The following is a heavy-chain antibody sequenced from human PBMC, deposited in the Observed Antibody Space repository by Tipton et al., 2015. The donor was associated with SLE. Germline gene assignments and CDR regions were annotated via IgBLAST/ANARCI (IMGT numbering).Heavy chain of an antibody. J-gene: IGHJ2*01. CDR2: THYSGNT. CDR1: GGFISGSSYF. CDR3: ARHVLSLTASYFDV. D-gene: IGHD3-16*02. Sequence: TLSLTCAVSGGFISGSSYFWGWIRQPPGKGLEWIGNTHYSGNTYYTPSLKSRITIPLDTSKNQFSLRLSFVTAADTAVYYCARHVLSLTASYFDVWGRGTLVSVSS. V-gene: IGHV4-39*07.